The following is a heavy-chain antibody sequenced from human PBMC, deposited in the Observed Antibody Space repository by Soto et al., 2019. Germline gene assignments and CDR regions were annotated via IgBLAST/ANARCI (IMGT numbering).Heavy chain of an antibody. J-gene: IGHJ6*02. D-gene: IGHD5-12*01. CDR2: ISAYNGNT. V-gene: IGHV1-18*01. CDR3: ARVLRSGYLAYYYYDMDV. Sequence: ASVKVSCKASGFTFTSSAVQWVRQARGQRLEWMGWISAYNGNTNYAQKFQDRVTMTTDTSTSTAYMELRSLRSDDTAVYYCARVLRSGYLAYYYYDMDVWGQGTTVTVSS. CDR1: GFTFTSSA.